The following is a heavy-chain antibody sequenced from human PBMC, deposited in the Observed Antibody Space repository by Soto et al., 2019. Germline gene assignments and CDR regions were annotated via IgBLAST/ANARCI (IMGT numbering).Heavy chain of an antibody. CDR3: AKDSYFDY. CDR1: GFTFGTLS. V-gene: IGHV3-23*01. CDR2: VGGIGSIT. J-gene: IGHJ4*02. Sequence: EVQLLESGGGLVQPGGSLKLSCEASGFTFGTLSLNWAGKVPGKGLEWVSSVGGIGSITYYADSVTGRLTISRDNSKNTLYLQMNSLRAEDTAVYFCAKDSYFDYRGQGTLVTVSS.